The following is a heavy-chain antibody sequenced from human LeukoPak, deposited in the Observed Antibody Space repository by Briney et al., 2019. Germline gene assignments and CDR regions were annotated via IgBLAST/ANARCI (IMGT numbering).Heavy chain of an antibody. CDR1: GFTFSDYY. Sequence: PGGSLRLSCAASGFTFSDYYMSWIREAPGGGLEWVSYISSRSSYTNYAESVKGRFTISRDNAKNSLYLQMNSLRAEDTAVYYCARDNPVEYSYDYWGQGPLVTVSS. V-gene: IGHV3-11*06. CDR2: ISSRSSYT. CDR3: ARDNPVEYSYDY. J-gene: IGHJ4*02. D-gene: IGHD5-18*01.